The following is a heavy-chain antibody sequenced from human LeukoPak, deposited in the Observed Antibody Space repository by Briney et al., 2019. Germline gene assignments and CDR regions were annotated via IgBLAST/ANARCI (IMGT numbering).Heavy chain of an antibody. V-gene: IGHV3-21*01. CDR3: ARGYCSSTTCPTDY. CDR2: ISSSSSYI. Sequence: PGGSLRLSCGASGCTFSSYSMNWVRQAPGKGLEWVSSISSSSSYIYYADSVKGRFTVSRDNAKNSLYLQMNSLRVEDTAVYYCARGYCSSTTCPTDYWGLGTLVTVSS. CDR1: GCTFSSYS. J-gene: IGHJ4*02. D-gene: IGHD2-2*01.